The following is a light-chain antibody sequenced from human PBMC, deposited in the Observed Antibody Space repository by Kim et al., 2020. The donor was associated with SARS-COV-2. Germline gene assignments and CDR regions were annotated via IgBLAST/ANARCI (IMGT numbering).Light chain of an antibody. CDR2: GAS. V-gene: IGKV3-15*01. CDR1: QSVSNN. Sequence: SPGERVILSCRARQSVSNNLAWYQQRPGQAPRPLIYGASTRATDIPVRFTGSGSGTEFTLTISSLRSEDFAVYYCQQYNNWPPWTFGQGTKVDIK. J-gene: IGKJ1*01. CDR3: QQYNNWPPWT.